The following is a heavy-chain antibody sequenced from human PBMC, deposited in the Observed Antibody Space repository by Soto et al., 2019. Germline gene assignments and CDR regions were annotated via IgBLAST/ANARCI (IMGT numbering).Heavy chain of an antibody. CDR3: VKDRDSNSWPSRDV. Sequence: QVHLVQSGAEVKKPGASVNVSCKTSGYTFTRNGISWVRQAPGQGLEWMGWISPNTGNIKYAQKLQGRVIMTTDTSTGTAYMELRSLRSDDTAVYYCVKDRDSNSWPSRDVWGPGTTVTVSS. CDR1: GYTFTRNG. J-gene: IGHJ6*02. D-gene: IGHD3-22*01. CDR2: ISPNTGNI. V-gene: IGHV1-18*01.